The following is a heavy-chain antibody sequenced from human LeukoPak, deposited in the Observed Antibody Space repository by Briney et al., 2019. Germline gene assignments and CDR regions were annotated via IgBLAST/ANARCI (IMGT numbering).Heavy chain of an antibody. Sequence: QPGGSLRLSCAASGFTFSSYAMSWVRQAPGKGLEWVSAISGSGGSTYYADSVKGRFTISRDNAKNSLYLQMNSLRAEDTAVYYCASGDGYNNPFDYWGQGTLVTVSS. V-gene: IGHV3-23*01. CDR3: ASGDGYNNPFDY. CDR2: ISGSGGST. D-gene: IGHD5-24*01. J-gene: IGHJ4*02. CDR1: GFTFSSYA.